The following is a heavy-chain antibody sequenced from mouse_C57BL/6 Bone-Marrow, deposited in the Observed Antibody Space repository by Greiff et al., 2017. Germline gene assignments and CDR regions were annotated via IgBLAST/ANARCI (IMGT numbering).Heavy chain of an antibody. D-gene: IGHD1-1*01. Sequence: DVHLVESGGGLVKPGGSLKLSCAASGFTFSSYAMSWVRQTPEKRLEWVATISDGGSYTYYPDNVKGRFTISRDNAKNNLYLQMSHLKSEDTAMYYCAREGDYGSSYWGQGTTLTVSS. V-gene: IGHV5-4*01. J-gene: IGHJ2*01. CDR3: AREGDYGSSY. CDR2: ISDGGSYT. CDR1: GFTFSSYA.